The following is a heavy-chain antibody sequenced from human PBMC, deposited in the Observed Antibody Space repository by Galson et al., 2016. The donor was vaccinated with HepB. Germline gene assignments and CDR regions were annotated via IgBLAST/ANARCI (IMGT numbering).Heavy chain of an antibody. CDR2: IRFDGRNK. J-gene: IGHJ4*02. CDR3: ARDDHYGVYFDH. Sequence: LEWVSNIRFDGRNKYYGDSVKGRFTISRDNSKNTLYLQMNSLRAGDTAVYYCARDDHYGVYFDHWGQGTLVTVSS. V-gene: IGHV3-33*01. D-gene: IGHD3-16*01.